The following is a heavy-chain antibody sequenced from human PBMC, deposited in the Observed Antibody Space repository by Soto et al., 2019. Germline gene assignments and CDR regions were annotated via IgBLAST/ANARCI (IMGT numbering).Heavy chain of an antibody. D-gene: IGHD4-17*01. V-gene: IGHV4-39*01. Sequence: SETLSLTCTVSGGSISSSSYYWGWIRQPPGKGLEWIGSIYYSGSTYYNPSLKSRVTISVDTSKNQFSLKLSSVTAADTAVYYCARRYTTVTTYDYWGQGTLVTVSS. J-gene: IGHJ4*02. CDR2: IYYSGST. CDR1: GGSISSSSYY. CDR3: ARRYTTVTTYDY.